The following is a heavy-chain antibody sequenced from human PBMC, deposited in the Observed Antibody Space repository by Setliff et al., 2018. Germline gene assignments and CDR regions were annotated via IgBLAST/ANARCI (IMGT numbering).Heavy chain of an antibody. J-gene: IGHJ3*02. CDR1: GYTLTNYY. CDR3: ARDRYYNSWSGTSITAPHDAFDI. Sequence: ASVKVSCKASGYTLTNYYMHWVRQAPGQGLEWMGILNPSGGLTRYAQKFQGRVTMTRDTSTSTVYMEVSSLRSADTAVYYCARDRYYNSWSGTSITAPHDAFDIWGQGTMVTVSS. V-gene: IGHV1-46*03. D-gene: IGHD3-3*01. CDR2: LNPSGGLT.